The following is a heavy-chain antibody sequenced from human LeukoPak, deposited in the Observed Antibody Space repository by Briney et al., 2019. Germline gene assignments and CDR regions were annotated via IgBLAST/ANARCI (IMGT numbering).Heavy chain of an antibody. J-gene: IGHJ1*01. D-gene: IGHD3-10*01. CDR3: ARAPSRLTGLQH. V-gene: IGHV4-59*01. CDR1: GGSISSYY. Sequence: SETLSLTCTVSGGSISSYYWSWIRQPPGKGLEWIGYIYYSGSTNYNPSLKSRVTISVDTSKNQFSLKLSSVTAADTAVYYCARAPSRLTGLQHWGQGTLVTVSS. CDR2: IYYSGST.